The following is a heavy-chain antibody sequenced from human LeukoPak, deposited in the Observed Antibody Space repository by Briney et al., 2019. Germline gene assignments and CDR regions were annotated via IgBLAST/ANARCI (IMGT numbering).Heavy chain of an antibody. CDR1: GFTFSSYG. V-gene: IGHV3-30*03. Sequence: GGSLRLSCAASGFTFSSYGMHWVRQAPGKGLEWVAVISYDGSNKYYADSVKGRFTISRDNSKNTLYLQMNSLRAEDTAVYYCWGGAGGVSDYWGQGTLVTVSS. CDR2: ISYDGSNK. CDR3: WGGAGGVSDY. J-gene: IGHJ4*02. D-gene: IGHD3-16*01.